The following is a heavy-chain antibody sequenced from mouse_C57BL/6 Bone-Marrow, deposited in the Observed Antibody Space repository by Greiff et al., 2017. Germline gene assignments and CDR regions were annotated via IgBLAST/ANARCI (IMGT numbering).Heavy chain of an antibody. CDR3: ARSYHDV. D-gene: IGHD2-10*01. CDR1: GYAFSSSW. Sequence: QVQLQQSGPELVKPGASVKISCKASGYAFSSSWMNWVKQRPGKGLEWIGRIYPGDGGTNYNGKFKGKATLTADKSSSTAYMQLSSLASEDSAVCVCARSYHDVWGTGTTVTVSS. CDR2: IYPGDGGT. V-gene: IGHV1-82*01. J-gene: IGHJ1*03.